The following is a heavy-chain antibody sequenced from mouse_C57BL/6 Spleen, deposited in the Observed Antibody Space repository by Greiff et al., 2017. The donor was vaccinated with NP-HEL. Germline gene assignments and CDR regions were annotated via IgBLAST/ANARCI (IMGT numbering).Heavy chain of an antibody. J-gene: IGHJ2*01. Sequence: QVQLQQSGAELVRPGASVTLSCKASGYTFTDYEMHWVKQTPVHGLEWIGAIDPETGGTAYNQKFKGKAILTADKSSSTAYMELRSLTSEDSAVYYCTRGRSAFDYWGQGTTRTVSS. CDR3: TRGRSAFDY. CDR1: GYTFTDYE. V-gene: IGHV1-15*01. CDR2: IDPETGGT. D-gene: IGHD6-1*01.